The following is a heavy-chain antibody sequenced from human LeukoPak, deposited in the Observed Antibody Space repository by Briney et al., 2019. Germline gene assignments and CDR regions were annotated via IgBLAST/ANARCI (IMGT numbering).Heavy chain of an antibody. CDR2: IHWNGGST. D-gene: IGHD5-24*01. CDR1: GFIFDDYG. V-gene: IGHV3-20*04. J-gene: IGHJ4*02. CDR3: ARGRRDADY. Sequence: PGGSLRLSCAASGFIFDDYGMNWARQAPGKGLEWVSGIHWNGGSTGYADSVKGRFTISRDNAKKSLYLQMNSLRAEDTALYYCARGRRDADYWGQGTLVTVSS.